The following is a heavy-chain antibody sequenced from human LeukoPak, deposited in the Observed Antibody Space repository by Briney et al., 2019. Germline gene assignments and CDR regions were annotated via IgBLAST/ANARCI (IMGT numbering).Heavy chain of an antibody. CDR1: GGSISSYY. Sequence: SETLSLTCTVSGGSISSYYWSWIRQPAGKGLEWVGRIDTSGSSYYNPSLKSRVTMSVDTSKNQFSLKLSSVTAADTAVYYCARDSYYDNSGEGAFDIWGQGTLVTVSS. D-gene: IGHD3-22*01. J-gene: IGHJ3*02. CDR2: IDTSGSS. V-gene: IGHV4-4*07. CDR3: ARDSYYDNSGEGAFDI.